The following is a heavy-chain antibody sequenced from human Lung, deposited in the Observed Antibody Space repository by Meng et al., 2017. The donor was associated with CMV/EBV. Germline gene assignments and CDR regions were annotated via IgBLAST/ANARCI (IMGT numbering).Heavy chain of an antibody. J-gene: IGHJ6*02. D-gene: IGHD3-3*01. CDR3: ARDKVRYYDFWSGYGGMDV. CDR2: INSDGSST. V-gene: IGHV3-74*01. Sequence: LTXAASGFTFSSYWMHWVRQAPGKGLVWVSRINSDGSSTSYADSVKGRFTISRDNAKNTLYLQMNSLRAEDTAVYYCARDKVRYYDFWSGYGGMDVWXQGTTVIVSS. CDR1: GFTFSSYW.